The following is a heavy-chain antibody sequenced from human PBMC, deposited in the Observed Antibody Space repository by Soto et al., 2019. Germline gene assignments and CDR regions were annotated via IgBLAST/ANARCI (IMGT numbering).Heavy chain of an antibody. CDR1: GGSISSYY. CDR3: ARHAADWFDL. CDR2: IYYSGST. V-gene: IGHV4-59*08. J-gene: IGHJ5*02. D-gene: IGHD2-15*01. Sequence: SETLSLTCTVSGGSISSYYWSWIRQPPGKGLEWIGYIYYSGSTNYNPSLKSRVTISVDTSKNQFSLKLSSVTAADTAVYYCARHAADWFDLWGQGTLVTVSS.